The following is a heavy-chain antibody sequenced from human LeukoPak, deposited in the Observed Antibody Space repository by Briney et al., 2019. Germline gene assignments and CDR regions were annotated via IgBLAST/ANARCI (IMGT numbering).Heavy chain of an antibody. CDR3: TTTVPAAIATTSQDV. J-gene: IGHJ6*04. Sequence: GGSLRLSCAASGFTFSNAWMSWVRQAPGKGLEWVGRIKSKTDGGTTDYAAPVKGRFTISRDDSKNTLYLQMNSLKTEDTAVYYCTTTVPAAIATTSQDVWGKGTTVTISS. D-gene: IGHD2-2*01. CDR2: IKSKTDGGTT. V-gene: IGHV3-15*01. CDR1: GFTFSNAW.